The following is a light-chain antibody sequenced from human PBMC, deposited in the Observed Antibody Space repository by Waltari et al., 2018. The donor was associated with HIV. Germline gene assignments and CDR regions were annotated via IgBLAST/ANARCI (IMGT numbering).Light chain of an antibody. V-gene: IGKV1-5*03. CDR3: QHYNSYTALT. CDR1: QSISTW. J-gene: IGKJ4*01. Sequence: DIQMTQSPSTLSASVGDRVTITSRASQSISTWLAWYQHKPGSAPKLLIYKASTLVSGVPSRFSGDGSGTEFTLTISSLQPEDFATYFCQHYNSYTALTFGGGTMVEIK. CDR2: KAS.